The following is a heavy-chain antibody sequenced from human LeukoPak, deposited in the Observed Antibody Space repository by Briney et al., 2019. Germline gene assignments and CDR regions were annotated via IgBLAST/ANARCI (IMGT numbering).Heavy chain of an antibody. V-gene: IGHV5-51*01. CDR2: IYPGDSDV. Sequence: GESLKISCKGSAYIFTTYWIGWVRQMPGKGLEWMGIIYPGDSDVRYSPSFEGQGTISADKSISTAYLQWNSLKASDTAMYYCARRLMYYYDTSGYDVAFDIWGQGTMVTVSS. CDR3: ARRLMYYYDTSGYDVAFDI. J-gene: IGHJ3*02. D-gene: IGHD3-22*01. CDR1: AYIFTTYW.